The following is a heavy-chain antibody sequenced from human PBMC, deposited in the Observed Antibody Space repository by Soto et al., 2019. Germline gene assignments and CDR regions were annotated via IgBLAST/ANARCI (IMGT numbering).Heavy chain of an antibody. J-gene: IGHJ6*02. V-gene: IGHV4-61*01. Sequence: SETLSLTCAVSGGSVTSVSDYWSWIRQPPGKGLEWIGYIYYSGSADYNPSLGSRVTISIDTSKNQFSLKLTSVTAADTAVYYRARGVGFGYYYYHMAPWGQGTTVTVS. CDR2: IYYSGSA. CDR1: GGSVTSVSDY. D-gene: IGHD3-10*01. CDR3: ARGVGFGYYYYHMAP.